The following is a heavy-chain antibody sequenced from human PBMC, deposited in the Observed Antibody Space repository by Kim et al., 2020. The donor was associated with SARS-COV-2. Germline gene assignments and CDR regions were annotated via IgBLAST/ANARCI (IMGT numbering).Heavy chain of an antibody. CDR3: ARDLGYSTPCGPYWECYYGMDV. J-gene: IGHJ6*02. V-gene: IGHV1-46*01. Sequence: ASVKVSCKASGYTFTSYYMHWVRQAPGQGLEWMGIINPSGGSTSYAQKFQGRVTMTRDTSTSTVYMELSSLRSEDTAVYYCARDLGYSTPCGPYWECYYGMDVWGQGTTVTVSS. CDR1: GYTFTSYY. D-gene: IGHD4-4*01. CDR2: INPSGGST.